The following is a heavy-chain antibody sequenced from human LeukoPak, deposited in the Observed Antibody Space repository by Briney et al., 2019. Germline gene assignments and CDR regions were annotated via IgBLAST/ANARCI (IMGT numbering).Heavy chain of an antibody. D-gene: IGHD5-18*01. J-gene: IGHJ4*02. Sequence: ASVKVSCKASGYTFTGYYMHWVRQAPGQGLEWMGWINPNSGGTNYAQKFQGRVTMTRDTSISTAYMELSRLRSDDTAVYYCARGGYSYGYSQGYDYWDQGTLVTVSS. CDR3: ARGGYSYGYSQGYDY. CDR1: GYTFTGYY. CDR2: INPNSGGT. V-gene: IGHV1-2*02.